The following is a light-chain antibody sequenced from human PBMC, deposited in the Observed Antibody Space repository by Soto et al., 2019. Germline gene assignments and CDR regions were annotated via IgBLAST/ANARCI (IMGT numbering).Light chain of an antibody. V-gene: IGKV3-11*01. CDR3: QQRTNWPPLT. CDR2: DAS. CDR1: QNVNRY. Sequence: EVVLTQSPATLSLSPGERATLSCRASQNVNRYLAWYQQKPGQAPILLIYDASNRATGIPGRFSGSGSGTAFTLTISSLVPEDFAVYYCQQRTNWPPLTFGGGTKVEIK. J-gene: IGKJ4*01.